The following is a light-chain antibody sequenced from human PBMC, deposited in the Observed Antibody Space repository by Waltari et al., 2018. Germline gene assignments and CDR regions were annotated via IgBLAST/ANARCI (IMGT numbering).Light chain of an antibody. CDR3: CSYTGTYTHWV. J-gene: IGLJ3*02. CDR1: SNDVGAYNH. Sequence: QSALTQPRSVSGSPGQAVTISCTGTSNDVGAYNHVSCHQQHPGKAPKLMIYDVSKRPSGVPDRFSASKSGNTASLTISGLQAEDEADYYCCSYTGTYTHWVFGGGTKLTVL. V-gene: IGLV2-11*01. CDR2: DVS.